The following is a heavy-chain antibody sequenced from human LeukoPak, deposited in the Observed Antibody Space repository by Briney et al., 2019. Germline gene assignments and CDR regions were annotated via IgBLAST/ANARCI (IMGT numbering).Heavy chain of an antibody. D-gene: IGHD5-12*01. CDR2: ISSGSSYI. Sequence: PGGSLRLSCAASGFTFSSYSMNWVRQAPGKGLDWVSSISSGSSYIYYADSVQGRFTISRDNAKNSLYLQMNSLSAEDTAVYYCACTSGYDFSSYYYYYMDVWGKGTTVTVSS. CDR3: ACTSGYDFSSYYYYYMDV. CDR1: GFTFSSYS. J-gene: IGHJ6*03. V-gene: IGHV3-21*01.